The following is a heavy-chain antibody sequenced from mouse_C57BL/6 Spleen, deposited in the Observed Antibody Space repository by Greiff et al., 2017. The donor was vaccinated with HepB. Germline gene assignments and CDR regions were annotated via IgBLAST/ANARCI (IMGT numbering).Heavy chain of an antibody. V-gene: IGHV1-55*01. Sequence: QVQLKQSGAELVKPGASVKMSCKASGYTFTSYWITWVKQRPGQGLEWIGDIYPGSGSTNYNEKFKSKATLTVDTSSSTAYMQLSSLTSEDSAVYYCARSGPIYYDPWFAYWGQGTLVTVSA. J-gene: IGHJ3*01. CDR3: ARSGPIYYDPWFAY. CDR2: IYPGSGST. D-gene: IGHD2-4*01. CDR1: GYTFTSYW.